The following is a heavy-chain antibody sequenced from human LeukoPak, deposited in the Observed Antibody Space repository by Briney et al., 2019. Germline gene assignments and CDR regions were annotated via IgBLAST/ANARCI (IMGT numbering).Heavy chain of an antibody. Sequence: GESLQISCKASGYSFTTHWIGWVRQMPGKGLEWMGIIYPGDSDTRYSPSFRGQVTISADKSISTAYLQWSSLKASDTAMYYCARDPVVPAAMGIFDYWGQGTLVTASS. V-gene: IGHV5-51*01. J-gene: IGHJ4*02. CDR3: ARDPVVPAAMGIFDY. CDR1: GYSFTTHW. D-gene: IGHD2-2*01. CDR2: IYPGDSDT.